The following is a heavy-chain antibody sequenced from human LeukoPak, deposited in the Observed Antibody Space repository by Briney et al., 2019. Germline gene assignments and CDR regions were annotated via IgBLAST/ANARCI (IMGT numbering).Heavy chain of an antibody. Sequence: GGSLRLSCAASGFTVSSNHLTWVRQAPGKGLEWVSVVYSGDSTYYADSVKGRFIISRDNSKNTVYLQMNSLRVDDTAVYYCAIIVGVPGYFDYWGQGTLVTVSS. J-gene: IGHJ4*02. CDR3: AIIVGVPGYFDY. D-gene: IGHD1-14*01. CDR2: VYSGDST. V-gene: IGHV3-53*01. CDR1: GFTVSSNH.